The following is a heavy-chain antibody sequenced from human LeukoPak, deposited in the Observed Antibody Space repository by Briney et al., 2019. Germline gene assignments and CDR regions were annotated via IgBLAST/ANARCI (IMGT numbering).Heavy chain of an antibody. CDR2: IYSGGST. CDR1: GFTVSSNY. Sequence: GGSLRLSCAASGFTVSSNYMSWVRQAPGKGLEWVSVIYSGGSTYYADSVKGRSTISRDNSKNTLYLQMNSLRAEDTAVYYCARDQYYYGSGSYDYWGQGTLVTVSS. D-gene: IGHD3-10*01. J-gene: IGHJ4*02. V-gene: IGHV3-66*01. CDR3: ARDQYYYGSGSYDY.